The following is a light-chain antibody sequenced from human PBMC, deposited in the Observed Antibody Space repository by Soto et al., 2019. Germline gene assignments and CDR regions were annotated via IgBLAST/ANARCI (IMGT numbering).Light chain of an antibody. V-gene: IGKV3D-15*01. J-gene: IGKJ4*01. CDR1: ESISRD. Sequence: VVMTQSPATLSVSPGEGATLSCRASESISRDLAWYQQKPGQSPRLLIFGAFTRATGAPARFSGSGSGTDFTLTVSSLQPEDSAVYYCQQYNKWPLSFGGGTRVELK. CDR2: GAF. CDR3: QQYNKWPLS.